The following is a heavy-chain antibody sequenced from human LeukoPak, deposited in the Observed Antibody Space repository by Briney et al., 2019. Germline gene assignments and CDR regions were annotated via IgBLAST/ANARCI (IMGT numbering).Heavy chain of an antibody. J-gene: IGHJ4*02. CDR1: GLAFSSYG. D-gene: IGHD3-22*01. Sequence: GGSLRLSCTASGLAFSSYGMHWARQAPGKGLEWVAFMQYDGSQIYYADSVKGRFTISRDNSKNTVYLQMNSLRAEDTAIYYCARERDSSGYILAYWGQGTLVTVSS. CDR3: ARERDSSGYILAY. CDR2: MQYDGSQI. V-gene: IGHV3-30*02.